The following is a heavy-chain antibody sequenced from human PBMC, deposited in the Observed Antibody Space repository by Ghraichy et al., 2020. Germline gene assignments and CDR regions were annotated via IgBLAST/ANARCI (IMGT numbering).Heavy chain of an antibody. J-gene: IGHJ2*01. D-gene: IGHD5-12*01. CDR3: AREETWNWYVDL. CDR1: GGSISSYY. V-gene: IGHV4-59*01. CDR2: IYYSGST. Sequence: SETLSLTCTVSGGSISSYYWSWIRQPPGKGLEWIGNIYYSGSTNYNPSLKSRVTRSVDTSKNQFSLKLSSVTAADTAVYYCAREETWNWYVDLWGRGTLVTVSS.